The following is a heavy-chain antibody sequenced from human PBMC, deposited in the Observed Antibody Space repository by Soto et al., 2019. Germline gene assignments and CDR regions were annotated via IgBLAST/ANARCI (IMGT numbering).Heavy chain of an antibody. Sequence: PGGSLRLSCAASGFTFSSYGVHWVRQAPGKGLEWVAVIWYDGSNKYYADSVKGRFTISRDNSKNTLYLQMNSLRAEDTAVYYCARDTRSGYDYCDYWGQGTLVTVSS. CDR3: ARDTRSGYDYCDY. CDR1: GFTFSSYG. J-gene: IGHJ4*02. D-gene: IGHD5-12*01. CDR2: IWYDGSNK. V-gene: IGHV3-33*01.